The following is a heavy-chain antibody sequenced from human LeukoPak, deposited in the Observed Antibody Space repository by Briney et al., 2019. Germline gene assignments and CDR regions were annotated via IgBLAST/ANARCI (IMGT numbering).Heavy chain of an antibody. CDR2: FDPEDGET. CDR3: ATGLQTGRLDSYHFDY. Sequence: ASVKVSCKVSGYTLTELSMHWVRQAPGKGLEWMGGFDPEDGETIYVQKFQGRVTMTEDTSTDTAYMELSSLRSEDTAVCYCATGLQTGRLDSYHFDYWGQGTLVTVSS. J-gene: IGHJ4*02. V-gene: IGHV1-24*01. CDR1: GYTLTELS. D-gene: IGHD5-18*01.